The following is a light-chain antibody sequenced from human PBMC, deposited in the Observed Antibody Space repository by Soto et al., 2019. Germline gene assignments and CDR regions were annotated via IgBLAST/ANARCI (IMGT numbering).Light chain of an antibody. V-gene: IGKV3-15*01. CDR1: QSISRT. Sequence: EIVMTQPPASLSVSPGERATLSCRASQSISRTLAWYQQKPGQAPRLLIYGTSTRATGIPARFSGRGSVTDFTLDITSVQYEDFAVCYCRRYDSCRYSFGQGTKLEIK. J-gene: IGKJ2*01. CDR3: RRYDSCRYS. CDR2: GTS.